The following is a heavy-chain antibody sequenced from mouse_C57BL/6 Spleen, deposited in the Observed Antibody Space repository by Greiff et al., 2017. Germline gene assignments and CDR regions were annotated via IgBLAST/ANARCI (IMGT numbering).Heavy chain of an antibody. CDR1: GFTFTDYY. Sequence: EVNVVESGGGLVQPGGSLSLSCAASGFTFTDYYMSWVRQPPGKALEWLGFIRNKANGYTTEYSASVKGRFTISRDNSQSILYLQMNALRAEDSATYYCARGLLRGFDYWGQGTTLTVSS. CDR3: ARGLLRGFDY. V-gene: IGHV7-3*01. D-gene: IGHD2-3*01. J-gene: IGHJ2*01. CDR2: IRNKANGYTT.